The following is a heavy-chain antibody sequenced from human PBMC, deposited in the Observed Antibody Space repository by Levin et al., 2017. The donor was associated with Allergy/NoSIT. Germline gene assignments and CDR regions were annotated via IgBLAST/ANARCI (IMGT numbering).Heavy chain of an antibody. Sequence: ASVKVSCKASGYTFTGYYMHWVRQAPGQGLEWMGWINPNSGGTNYAQKFQGRVTMTRDTSISTAYMELSRLRSDDTAVYYCARDFKLLEMATIYYYYYGMDVWGQGTTVTVSS. D-gene: IGHD5-24*01. CDR3: ARDFKLLEMATIYYYYYGMDV. CDR1: GYTFTGYY. J-gene: IGHJ6*02. CDR2: INPNSGGT. V-gene: IGHV1-2*02.